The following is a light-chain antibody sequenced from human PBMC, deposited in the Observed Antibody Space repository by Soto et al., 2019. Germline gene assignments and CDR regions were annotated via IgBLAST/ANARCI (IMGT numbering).Light chain of an antibody. CDR2: GAS. CDR3: QQSYNTPRT. CDR1: QYISNY. Sequence: DIQMTQSPSSLSASVGDRVTITCRASQYISNYLNWYQQNPGKAPNLLISGASRLQSRVPSRFSGSGSETDFSLTIISLQPEDFATYYCQQSYNTPRTFGQGTKVEIK. J-gene: IGKJ1*01. V-gene: IGKV1-39*01.